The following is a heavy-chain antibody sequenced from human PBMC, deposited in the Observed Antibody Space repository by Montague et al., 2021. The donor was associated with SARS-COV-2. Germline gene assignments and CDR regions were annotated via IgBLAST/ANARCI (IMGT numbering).Heavy chain of an antibody. CDR1: GGSISSYY. Sequence: SETLSLTCSVSGGSISSYYWSWVRQAAGKRLEWIGRIFVGASTDYNPSLMSRFSLSGDKSKNQFSLKVTSVTAADTAIYYCARRMAPEGRWFDSWGHGMLVTVSS. CDR3: ARRMAPEGRWFDS. V-gene: IGHV4-4*07. D-gene: IGHD2-2*01. J-gene: IGHJ5*01. CDR2: IFVGAST.